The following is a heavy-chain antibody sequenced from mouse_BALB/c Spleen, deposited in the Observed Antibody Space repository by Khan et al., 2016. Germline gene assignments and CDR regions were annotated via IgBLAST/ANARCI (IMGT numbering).Heavy chain of an antibody. CDR3: ARARYYGYLAY. CDR2: INPDSYTI. Sequence: EVQLLESGGGLVHPGGSLKLSCAASGFDFSRYWMSWVRQAPGKGLEWIGEINPDSYTINYTPSLKDKFIISRDNATNTLNLQMSKVRPEDTALYYCARARYYGYLAYWGQGTLVTVAS. J-gene: IGHJ3*01. D-gene: IGHD1-1*01. V-gene: IGHV4-1*02. CDR1: GFDFSRYW.